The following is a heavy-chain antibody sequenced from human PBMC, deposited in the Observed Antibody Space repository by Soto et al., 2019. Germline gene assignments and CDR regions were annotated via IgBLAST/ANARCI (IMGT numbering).Heavy chain of an antibody. Sequence: GESLKISCAASGFTFSSYAMSWVRQAPGKGLEWVSAISGSGGSTYYADSVKGRFTISRDNSKNTLYLQMNSLRAEDTAVYYCAKNPPSITIFGVVRDYGMDVWGQGTTVTVSS. CDR1: GFTFSSYA. CDR3: AKNPPSITIFGVVRDYGMDV. V-gene: IGHV3-23*01. D-gene: IGHD3-3*01. J-gene: IGHJ6*02. CDR2: ISGSGGST.